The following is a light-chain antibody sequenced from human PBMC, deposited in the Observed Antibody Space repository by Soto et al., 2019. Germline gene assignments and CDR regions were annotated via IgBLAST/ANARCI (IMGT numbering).Light chain of an antibody. CDR3: CSHAGGSTSG. J-gene: IGLJ1*01. Sequence: QSALTQPASVSGSPGQSITISCTGTSSDVWSRNLVSWYQQYPGKAPKLIIFEASKRPSGVSNRFSGSKSGSTASLTISGLQAEDEAAYYCCSHAGGSTSGFGTGTQVTL. V-gene: IGLV2-23*01. CDR2: EAS. CDR1: SSDVWSRNL.